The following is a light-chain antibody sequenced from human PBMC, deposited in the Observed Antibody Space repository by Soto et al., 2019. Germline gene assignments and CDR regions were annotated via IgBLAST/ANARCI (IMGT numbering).Light chain of an antibody. V-gene: IGKV1-9*01. CDR3: QQRPI. CDR2: AAS. CDR1: QGISSY. Sequence: QLTHTPAFLSFSLNDTGTITCRASQGISSYLAWYQQKPGKAPKLLIYAASTLQSGVPSRFSGSGSGTEFTLTISSLQPEDFATYYCQQRPIFGQGTRLEIK. J-gene: IGKJ5*01.